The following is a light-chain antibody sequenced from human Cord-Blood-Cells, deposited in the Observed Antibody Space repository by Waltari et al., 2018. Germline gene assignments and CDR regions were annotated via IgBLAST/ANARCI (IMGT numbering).Light chain of an antibody. Sequence: EIVLPQSPVTLSLSPRARATLPCSASQSVSISYFAWYQQKPGQAPRLLIYGASSRATGIPDRFSGSGSGTDFTLTISRLEPEDFAVYYCQQYGSSPYTFGQGTKLEIK. CDR2: GAS. J-gene: IGKJ2*01. CDR3: QQYGSSPYT. CDR1: QSVSISY. V-gene: IGKV3-20*01.